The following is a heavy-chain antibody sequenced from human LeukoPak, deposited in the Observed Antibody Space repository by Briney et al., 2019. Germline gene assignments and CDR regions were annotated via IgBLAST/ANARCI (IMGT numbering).Heavy chain of an antibody. D-gene: IGHD5-24*01. Sequence: SVKVSCKASGYTFTSYGISWVRQAPGQGLEWMGGIIPIFGTANYAQKFQGRVTITADESTSTAYMELSSLRSEDTAVYYCAKLGEMATIVGAFDIWGQGTMVTVSS. CDR2: IIPIFGTA. J-gene: IGHJ3*02. CDR3: AKLGEMATIVGAFDI. V-gene: IGHV1-69*13. CDR1: GYTFTSYG.